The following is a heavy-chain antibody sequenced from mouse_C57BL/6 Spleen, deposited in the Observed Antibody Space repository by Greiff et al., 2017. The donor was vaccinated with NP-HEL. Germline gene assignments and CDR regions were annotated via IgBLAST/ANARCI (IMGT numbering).Heavy chain of an antibody. D-gene: IGHD1-1*01. J-gene: IGHJ2*01. V-gene: IGHV14-3*01. CDR1: GFNIKNTY. CDR3: ARSGGLVRSPFDY. CDR2: IDPANGNT. Sequence: LVESVAELVRPGASVKLSCTASGFNIKNTYMHWVKQRPEQGLEWIGRIDPANGNTKYAPKFQGKATITADTSSNTAYLQLSSLTSEDTAIYYCARSGGLVRSPFDYWGQGTTLTVSS.